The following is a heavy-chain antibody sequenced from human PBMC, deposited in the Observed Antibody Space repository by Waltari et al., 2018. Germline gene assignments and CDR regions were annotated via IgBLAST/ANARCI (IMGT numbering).Heavy chain of an antibody. Sequence: QVQLQESGPGLVKPSQTLSLTCPVSGGSISSGSSYWSWIRQPAGKGLEWIGRIYTSESTNDNHSLKSRVTISVDTSKNQFSLKLSSVTAADTAVYYCARDLPHDFWSENWFDPWGQGTLVTGSS. V-gene: IGHV4-61*02. CDR2: IYTSEST. CDR1: GGSISSGSSY. J-gene: IGHJ5*02. CDR3: ARDLPHDFWSENWFDP. D-gene: IGHD3-3*01.